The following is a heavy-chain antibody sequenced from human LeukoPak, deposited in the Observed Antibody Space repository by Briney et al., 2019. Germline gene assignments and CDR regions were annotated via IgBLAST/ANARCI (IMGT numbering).Heavy chain of an antibody. J-gene: IGHJ4*02. V-gene: IGHV1-46*01. D-gene: IGHD6-19*01. CDR3: ARDWEQWIIDY. Sequence: ASVNVSCKASGYTFTSYYMHWVRQAPGQGLEWMGIINPSGGSTSYAQKFQGRVTMTRDTSTSTVYMELSSLRSEDTAVYYCARDWEQWIIDYWGQGTLVTVSS. CDR1: GYTFTSYY. CDR2: INPSGGST.